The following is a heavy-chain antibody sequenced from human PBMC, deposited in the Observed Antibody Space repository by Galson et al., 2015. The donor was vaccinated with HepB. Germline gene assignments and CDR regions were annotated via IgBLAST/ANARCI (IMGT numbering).Heavy chain of an antibody. J-gene: IGHJ4*02. Sequence: QSGAEVKKPGESLRISCTGSGYIFTNYWIIWVRQMPGKGLEWLGKIDPSDSYTKYSTSFQGPVTISADRSINTAYLQWGSLKASDTAMYYCARRRGYNSGLSFDYWGQGTLVTVSS. CDR1: GYIFTNYW. CDR2: IDPSDSYT. V-gene: IGHV5-10-1*01. CDR3: ARRRGYNSGLSFDY. D-gene: IGHD5-18*01.